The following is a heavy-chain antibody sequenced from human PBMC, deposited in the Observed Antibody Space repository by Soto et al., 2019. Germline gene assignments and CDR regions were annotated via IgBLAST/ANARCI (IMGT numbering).Heavy chain of an antibody. J-gene: IGHJ4*02. Sequence: SGPTLVNPRQTLTLTCVFSGFSLSTTGEGVAWIRQPPGKALEWLALIYWNDDNRYSPSLKSRLTVTKDTPKNRVVLTMTNIDQADTATYFCAHTSSLTLYGNSGYIFHYWAQGLLVTVSS. D-gene: IGHD3-22*01. CDR1: GFSLSTTGEG. CDR3: AHTSSLTLYGNSGYIFHY. V-gene: IGHV2-5*01. CDR2: IYWNDDN.